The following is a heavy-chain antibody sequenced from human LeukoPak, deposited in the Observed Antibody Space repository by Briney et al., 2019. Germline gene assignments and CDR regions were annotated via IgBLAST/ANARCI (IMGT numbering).Heavy chain of an antibody. CDR3: ARLTNQYYDILTGYTNYFDY. D-gene: IGHD3-9*01. J-gene: IGHJ4*02. CDR1: GYSFTSYW. V-gene: IGHV5-51*01. Sequence: GESLKISCKGSGYSFTSYWIGWVRQMPGKGLEWMGIIYPGDSDTRYSPSFQGQVTISADKSISTAYLQWSSLKASDTAMYYCARLTNQYYDILTGYTNYFDYWGQGTLVTVSS. CDR2: IYPGDSDT.